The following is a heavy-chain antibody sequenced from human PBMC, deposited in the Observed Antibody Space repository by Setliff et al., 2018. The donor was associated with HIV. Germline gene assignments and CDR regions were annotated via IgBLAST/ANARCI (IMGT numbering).Heavy chain of an antibody. D-gene: IGHD6-13*01. Sequence: ASVQVSCKVYGYTLSELSIHWVRQAPGKGLEWMGFFDPQDGETVYAQKLQGRVSLTTDTSTSIAYMELRSLTSEDTAVYYCARALSDRCSWVKYWGQGTPVTVSS. V-gene: IGHV1-24*01. J-gene: IGHJ4*02. CDR2: FDPQDGET. CDR1: GYTLSELS. CDR3: ARALSDRCSWVKY.